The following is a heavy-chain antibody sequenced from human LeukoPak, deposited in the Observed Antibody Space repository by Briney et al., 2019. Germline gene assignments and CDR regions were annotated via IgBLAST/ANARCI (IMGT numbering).Heavy chain of an antibody. CDR3: VSAMGR. CDR1: GFNFRNAW. CDR2: IRSDSDGGVT. J-gene: IGHJ4*02. D-gene: IGHD5-18*01. Sequence: GGSLRLSCTASGFNFRNAWMCWVRQAPGKGLEWVGLIRSDSDGGVTQYGTPVKGRFTISRDDSKDTVYLQMNSLRAEDTAVYYCVSAMGRWGQGTLVTVSS. V-gene: IGHV3-15*01.